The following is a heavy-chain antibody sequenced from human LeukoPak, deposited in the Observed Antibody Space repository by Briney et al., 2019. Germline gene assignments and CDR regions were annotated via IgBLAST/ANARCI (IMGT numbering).Heavy chain of an antibody. Sequence: PSETLSLTCAVYGGSFSGYYWSWIRQPPGKGLEWIGEINHSGSTNYNPSLKSRVTISVDTSKNQFSLKLSSVTAADTAVYYCARRGTHGDTPRFDYWGQGTLVTVSS. D-gene: IGHD3-10*01. V-gene: IGHV4-34*01. CDR3: ARRGTHGDTPRFDY. CDR2: INHSGST. J-gene: IGHJ4*02. CDR1: GGSFSGYY.